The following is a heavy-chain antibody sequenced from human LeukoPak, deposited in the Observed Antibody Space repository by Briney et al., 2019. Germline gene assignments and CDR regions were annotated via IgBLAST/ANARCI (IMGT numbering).Heavy chain of an antibody. D-gene: IGHD3-10*01. Sequence: GGSLRLSCAASEFTFSAYWMHWVRQAPGKGLVWVSRIRGDGSMTNYADSVEGRFTISRDNAKNTLYLQMNSLRAEDTAVYYCARQSGRLYYYYGMDVWGQGTTVTVSS. CDR1: EFTFSAYW. V-gene: IGHV3-74*01. J-gene: IGHJ6*02. CDR2: IRGDGSMT. CDR3: ARQSGRLYYYYGMDV.